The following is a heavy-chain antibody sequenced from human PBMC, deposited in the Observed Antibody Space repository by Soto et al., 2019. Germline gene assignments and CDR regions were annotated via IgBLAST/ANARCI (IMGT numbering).Heavy chain of an antibody. CDR2: ISAYNGNT. CDR3: ARTSGDTIFGVVIDPHC. V-gene: IGHV1-18*01. CDR1: GYTFTSYG. J-gene: IGHJ4*02. Sequence: ASVKVSCKASGYTFTSYGISWVRQAPGQGLEWMGWISAYNGNTNYAQKHQGRVTMTTDTSTSTAYMELRSLRSDDTAVYYCARTSGDTIFGVVIDPHCWGQGTLVTVSS. D-gene: IGHD3-3*01.